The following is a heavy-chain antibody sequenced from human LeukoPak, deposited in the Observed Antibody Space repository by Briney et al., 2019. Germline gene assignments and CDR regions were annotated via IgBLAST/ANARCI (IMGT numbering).Heavy chain of an antibody. D-gene: IGHD4-17*01. Sequence: SETLSLTCTVSGDSISSYYWSWIRQPPGKGLEWIGYFYYSGSTNYNPSLKSRVTISVDTSKNQFSLKLSSVTAADTAVYYCARLKPVYGDYSSDYWGQGTLVTVSS. J-gene: IGHJ4*02. CDR2: FYYSGST. CDR1: GDSISSYY. CDR3: ARLKPVYGDYSSDY. V-gene: IGHV4-59*01.